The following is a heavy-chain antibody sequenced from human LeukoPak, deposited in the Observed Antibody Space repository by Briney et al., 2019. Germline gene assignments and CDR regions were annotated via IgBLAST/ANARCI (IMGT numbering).Heavy chain of an antibody. CDR3: AKDKGGVYSSSWVFDY. V-gene: IGHV3-9*03. CDR1: GFTFDDYA. CDR2: ISWNSGSI. J-gene: IGHJ4*02. Sequence: PGGSLRLSCAASGFTFDDYAMHWVRQAPGKGLEWVSGISWNSGSIGYADSVKGRFTISRDNAKNSLYLQMNSLRAEDMALYYCAKDKGGVYSSSWVFDYWGQGTLVTVSS. D-gene: IGHD6-13*01.